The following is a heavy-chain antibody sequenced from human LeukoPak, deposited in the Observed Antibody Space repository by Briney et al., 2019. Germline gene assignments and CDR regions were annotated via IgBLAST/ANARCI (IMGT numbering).Heavy chain of an antibody. J-gene: IGHJ4*02. CDR1: GFTFSSYG. V-gene: IGHV3-33*01. Sequence: GGSLRLSCAASGFTFSSYGMHWVRQAPGKGLEWVAVIWYDGSNKYYADSVKGRFTISRDNSKNTLYLQMNSLRADDTAVYYCARDQEYYGIYYLDYWAREPWSPSPQ. D-gene: IGHD3-3*01. CDR3: ARDQEYYGIYYLDY. CDR2: IWYDGSNK.